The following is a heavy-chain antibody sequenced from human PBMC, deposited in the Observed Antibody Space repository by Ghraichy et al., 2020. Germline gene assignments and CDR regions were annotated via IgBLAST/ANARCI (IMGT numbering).Heavy chain of an antibody. Sequence: ASVKVSCKASGYTFTGYYMHWVRQAPGQGLEWMGWINPNSGGTNYAQKFQGRVTMTRDTSISTAYMELSRLRSDDTAVYYCARDWGQRDGELLFDYWGQGTLVTVSS. J-gene: IGHJ4*02. CDR1: GYTFTGYY. CDR2: INPNSGGT. V-gene: IGHV1-2*02. D-gene: IGHD1-26*01. CDR3: ARDWGQRDGELLFDY.